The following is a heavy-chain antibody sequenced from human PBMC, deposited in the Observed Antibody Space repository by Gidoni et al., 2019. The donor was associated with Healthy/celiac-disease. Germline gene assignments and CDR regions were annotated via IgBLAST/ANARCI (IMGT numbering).Heavy chain of an antibody. Sequence: QLQLQESGPGLVKPSETLSLTCHVSGGSISSSSYYWGWIRQPPGKGLEWIGSIYYSGSTYYNPSLKSRVTISVDTSKNQFSLKLSSVTAADTAVYYCARQLAATGADYWGQGTLVTVSS. J-gene: IGHJ4*02. D-gene: IGHD1-1*01. CDR1: GGSISSSSYY. CDR3: ARQLAATGADY. CDR2: IYYSGST. V-gene: IGHV4-39*01.